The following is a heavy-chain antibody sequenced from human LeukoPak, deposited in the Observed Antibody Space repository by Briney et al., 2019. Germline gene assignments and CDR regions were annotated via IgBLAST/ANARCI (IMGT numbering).Heavy chain of an antibody. CDR1: GFTFSSYG. J-gene: IGHJ4*02. Sequence: GRSLRLSCAASGFTFSSYGMHWVRQAPGKGREWVAFIRYDGSNKYYADSVKGRFTISRDNSKNTLYLQMNSLRAEDTAVYYCAKDPGVTMVRGVKGVYFDYWGQGTLVTVSS. V-gene: IGHV3-30*02. CDR2: IRYDGSNK. CDR3: AKDPGVTMVRGVKGVYFDY. D-gene: IGHD3-10*01.